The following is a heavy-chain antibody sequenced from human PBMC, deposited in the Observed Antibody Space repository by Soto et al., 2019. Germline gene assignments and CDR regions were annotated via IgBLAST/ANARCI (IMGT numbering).Heavy chain of an antibody. Sequence: ASVKVSCKASGYTFTSYYMHWVRQAPGQGLEWMGIINPSGGSTSYAQKFQGRVTMTRDTSTSTVYMELSSLRSEDTAVYYCVRAFGYYLLFLEWLLISDYFYGMDFWGQGTTVTVS. V-gene: IGHV1-46*01. D-gene: IGHD3-3*01. J-gene: IGHJ6*02. CDR2: INPSGGST. CDR1: GYTFTSYY. CDR3: VRAFGYYLLFLEWLLISDYFYGMDF.